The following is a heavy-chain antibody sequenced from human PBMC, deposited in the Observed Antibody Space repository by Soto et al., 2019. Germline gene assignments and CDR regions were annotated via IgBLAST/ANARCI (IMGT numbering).Heavy chain of an antibody. J-gene: IGHJ6*02. Sequence: VQLLETGGGLVQPGGSLRLSCAASGFTFSNYAMSWVRQAPGKGLEWVSAINYSGSTTYNADSVKGRFTISRDNSKNTLYMQMNSLRAEDTAAYYCVKEGDLHDFWSGYGLDVCGQGTTVTVSS. CDR3: VKEGDLHDFWSGYGLDV. CDR2: INYSGSTT. D-gene: IGHD3-3*01. V-gene: IGHV3-23*01. CDR1: GFTFSNYA.